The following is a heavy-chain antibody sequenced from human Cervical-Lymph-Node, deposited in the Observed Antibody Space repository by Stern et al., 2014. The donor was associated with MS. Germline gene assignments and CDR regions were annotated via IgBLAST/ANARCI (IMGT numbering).Heavy chain of an antibody. J-gene: IGHJ4*02. D-gene: IGHD3-22*01. CDR2: INYRRNP. V-gene: IGHV4-59*01. CDR1: YDSISSYY. Sequence: DQLVESGPGLVKPSETLSLTCTVSYDSISSYYWTWLRQPPGKGLEWIGYINYRRNPNYNPALKSRVTISVDTSKNQFSLKLTSVTAADTAVYYCARAFSDYHDSTPGYWGQGTLVTVS. CDR3: ARAFSDYHDSTPGY.